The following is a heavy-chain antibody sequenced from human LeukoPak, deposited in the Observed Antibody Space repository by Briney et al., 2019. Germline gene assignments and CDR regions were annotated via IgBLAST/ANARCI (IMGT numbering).Heavy chain of an antibody. Sequence: SETLSLTCVVSGDSLSSNNWWSWVRQPPERGLEWLGQIYHNGGTMYNPSLESRVTISLDKSMNHFSLKLSSVTAADTAVYYCARDPVPGPGVYLDYWGQGTLVTVSS. V-gene: IGHV4-4*02. CDR2: IYHNGGT. J-gene: IGHJ4*02. D-gene: IGHD2-2*01. CDR1: GDSLSSNNW. CDR3: ARDPVPGPGVYLDY.